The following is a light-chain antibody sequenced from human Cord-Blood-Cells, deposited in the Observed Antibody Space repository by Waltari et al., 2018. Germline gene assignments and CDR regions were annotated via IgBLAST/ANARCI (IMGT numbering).Light chain of an antibody. CDR1: QCVRSRY. J-gene: IGKJ2*01. Sequence: EIVLTQSPGTLSLSPGDRATLSCRARQCVRSRYLAWYQQKPGQAPRPLIYGASSRATGIPDRFSGSGSGTDFTLTISRLEPEDFAVYYCQQYGSSHMYTFGQGTKLEIK. CDR3: QQYGSSHMYT. CDR2: GAS. V-gene: IGKV3-20*01.